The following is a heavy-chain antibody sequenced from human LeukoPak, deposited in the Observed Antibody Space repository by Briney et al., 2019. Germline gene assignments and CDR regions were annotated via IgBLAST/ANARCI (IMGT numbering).Heavy chain of an antibody. J-gene: IGHJ4*02. CDR1: GFTFSSYG. D-gene: IGHD6-6*01. V-gene: IGHV3-7*01. CDR3: ARDLYSSSSGAY. Sequence: GRSLRLSCAASGFTFSSYGMHWVRQAPGKGLEWVANIKQDGSEKYYVDSVKGRFTISRDNAKNSLYLQMNSLRAEDTAVYYCARDLYSSSSGAYWGQGTLVTVSS. CDR2: IKQDGSEK.